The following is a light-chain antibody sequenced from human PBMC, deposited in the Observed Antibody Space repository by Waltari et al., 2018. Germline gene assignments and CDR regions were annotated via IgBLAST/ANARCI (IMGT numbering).Light chain of an antibody. CDR2: WAS. V-gene: IGKV4-1*01. Sequence: DILVTQSPDSLAVSLGERATINCKSSQSVFYSSNNKNYVAWYQQQTGQPPKLLIYWASTRESGVPDRFRGSGSGTDFTLTISSLQAEDVAVYFCQQYYTTPRTFGPGTKVEI. CDR1: QSVFYSSNNKNY. J-gene: IGKJ1*01. CDR3: QQYYTTPRT.